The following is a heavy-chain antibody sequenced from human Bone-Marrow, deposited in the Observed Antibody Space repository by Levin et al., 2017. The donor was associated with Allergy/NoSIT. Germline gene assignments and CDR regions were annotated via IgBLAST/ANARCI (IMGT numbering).Heavy chain of an antibody. D-gene: IGHD5-12*01. J-gene: IGHJ4*02. Sequence: GESLKISCAASGFTFSSYAMHWVRQAPGKGLEWVAVISYDGSNKYYADSVKGRFTISRDNSKNTLYLQMNSLRAEDTAVYYCARVLRDSGYSGYDYGEFDYWGQGTLVTVSS. V-gene: IGHV3-30-3*01. CDR3: ARVLRDSGYSGYDYGEFDY. CDR2: ISYDGSNK. CDR1: GFTFSSYA.